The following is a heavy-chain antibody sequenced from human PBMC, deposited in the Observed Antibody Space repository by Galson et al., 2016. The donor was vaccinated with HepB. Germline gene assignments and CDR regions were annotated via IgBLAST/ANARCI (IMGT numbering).Heavy chain of an antibody. J-gene: IGHJ4*02. Sequence: SLRLSCAASGITFSDYAMHWVRQAPGKGLEWVAVISYDGNNKYYADSVKGRFTIFRDNSKNTLYLQTNSLRPEDTAVYFCARDRTLYGSGYYWGQGTLVTVSS. CDR1: GITFSDYA. CDR3: ARDRTLYGSGYY. CDR2: ISYDGNNK. V-gene: IGHV3-30-3*01. D-gene: IGHD3-10*01.